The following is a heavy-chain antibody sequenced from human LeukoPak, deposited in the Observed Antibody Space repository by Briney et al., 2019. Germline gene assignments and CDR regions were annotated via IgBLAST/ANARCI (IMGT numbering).Heavy chain of an antibody. Sequence: SETLSLTCTVSGGFITGHYWSWIRQPPGKGLEWLGYIYYSGSTSYNPSVKSRVTISVDTSNNQFSLHLRSVTAADTAVYYCARANHFDTIGYYFDLWGQGALVTVSS. CDR3: ARANHFDTIGYYFDL. V-gene: IGHV4-59*08. J-gene: IGHJ4*02. CDR1: GGFITGHY. D-gene: IGHD3-22*01. CDR2: IYYSGST.